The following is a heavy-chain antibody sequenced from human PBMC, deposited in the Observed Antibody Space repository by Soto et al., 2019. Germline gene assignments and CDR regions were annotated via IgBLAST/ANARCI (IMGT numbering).Heavy chain of an antibody. CDR1: GGSFSGYY. CDR2: INHSGST. Sequence: QVQLQQWGAGLLTPSETLSLTCAVYGGSFSGYYWSWIRQPPGKRLEWIGEINHSGSTNYNPSLKSRVTISLDASKYQFSLKLSSVTAADTAVYYCARGRGYSSYYYYCMHVWGKGTTVTVSS. D-gene: IGHD6-13*01. V-gene: IGHV4-34*01. J-gene: IGHJ6*03. CDR3: ARGRGYSSYYYYCMHV.